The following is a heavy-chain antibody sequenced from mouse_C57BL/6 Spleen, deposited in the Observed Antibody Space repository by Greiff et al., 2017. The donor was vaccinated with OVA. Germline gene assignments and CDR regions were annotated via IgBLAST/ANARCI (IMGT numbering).Heavy chain of an antibody. Sequence: VQLQQSGGDLVKPGGSLKLSCAASGFTFSSYGMSWVRQTPDKRLEWVATISSGGSYTYYPDSVKGRFTISRDNAKNTLYLQMSSLKSEDTAMYYCARQGETAQAAFAYWGQGTLVTVSA. CDR2: ISSGGSYT. J-gene: IGHJ3*01. CDR3: ARQGETAQAAFAY. V-gene: IGHV5-6*01. CDR1: GFTFSSYG. D-gene: IGHD3-2*02.